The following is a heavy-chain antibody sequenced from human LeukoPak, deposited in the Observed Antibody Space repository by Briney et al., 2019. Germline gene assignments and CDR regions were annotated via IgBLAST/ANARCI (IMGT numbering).Heavy chain of an antibody. CDR3: ARATFWSGCDH. CDR2: FDPEDGET. J-gene: IGHJ4*02. CDR1: GYTLTELS. D-gene: IGHD3-3*01. Sequence: ASVKVSCKVSGYTLTELSMHWVRQAPGKGLEWMGGFDPEDGETIYAQKFQGRVTMATDTSTNTAYMDLRGLRSDDTAIYYCARATFWSGCDHWGQGTLVTVSS. V-gene: IGHV1-24*01.